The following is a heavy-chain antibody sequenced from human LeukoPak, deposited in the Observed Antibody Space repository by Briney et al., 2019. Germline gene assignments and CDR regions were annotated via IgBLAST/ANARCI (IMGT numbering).Heavy chain of an antibody. CDR3: ARAVAGPGDV. V-gene: IGHV4-34*01. D-gene: IGHD6-19*01. Sequence: SETLSLTCAVYGGSFSGYYWSWIRQPPGKGLEWIGEINHSGSANYNPSLKSRVTISVDTSKNQFSLKLSSVTAADTAVYYCARAVAGPGDVWGKGTTVTVSS. CDR2: INHSGSA. CDR1: GGSFSGYY. J-gene: IGHJ6*04.